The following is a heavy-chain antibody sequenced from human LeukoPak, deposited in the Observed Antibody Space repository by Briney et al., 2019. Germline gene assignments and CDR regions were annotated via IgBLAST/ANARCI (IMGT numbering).Heavy chain of an antibody. CDR1: GFTFSNFS. J-gene: IGHJ5*02. Sequence: GGSLRLSCAASGFTFSNFSMSWLRQAPGKGLEWVSSISRSSTYIYYADSLKGRFTISRDNAKNSLYLQMNSLRAEDTAVYFCARDPAGISSTNWFDPWGQGTLVTVSS. CDR2: ISRSSTYI. D-gene: IGHD6-13*01. CDR3: ARDPAGISSTNWFDP. V-gene: IGHV3-21*01.